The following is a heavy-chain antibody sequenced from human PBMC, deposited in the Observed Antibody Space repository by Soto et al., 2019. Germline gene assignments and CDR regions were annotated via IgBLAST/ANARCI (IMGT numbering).Heavy chain of an antibody. D-gene: IGHD3-10*01. CDR2: INTHNGNT. J-gene: IGHJ6*02. CDR1: GYTFTTYG. CDR3: TREGSAPYYYYGMAA. Sequence: ASLKVSCKSSGYTFTTYGISCVRQAPGQGLEWLGWINTHNGNTNYAQNLQGRVIMTADTSTSTAYMELRSLRSDDTAIYYCTREGSAPYYYYGMAAWGQGTTVTVSS. V-gene: IGHV1-18*01.